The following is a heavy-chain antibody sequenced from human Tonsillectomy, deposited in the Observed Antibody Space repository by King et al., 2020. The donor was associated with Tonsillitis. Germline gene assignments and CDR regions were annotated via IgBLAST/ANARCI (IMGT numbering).Heavy chain of an antibody. Sequence: VQLQESGPGLVKPSETLSLTCAVSGGSFTNYFWTWIRQPPGKGLEWIGYIYYSGSTNYNPSLRGRVPISVDTSKNQFSLKLSSVTAADTAVYYCARAAYFDNTGYYYFAFDIWGQGTMVTVSS. CDR1: GGSFTNYF. CDR3: ARAAYFDNTGYYYFAFDI. J-gene: IGHJ3*02. V-gene: IGHV4-59*01. D-gene: IGHD3-22*01. CDR2: IYYSGST.